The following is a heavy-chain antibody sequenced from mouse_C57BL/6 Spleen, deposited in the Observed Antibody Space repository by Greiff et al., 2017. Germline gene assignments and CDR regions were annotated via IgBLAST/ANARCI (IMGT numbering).Heavy chain of an antibody. J-gene: IGHJ4*01. V-gene: IGHV14-4*01. Sequence: EVQLQQSGAELVRPGASVKLSCTASGFNIKDDYMHWVKQRPEQGLEWIGWIDPENGDTEYASKFQGKATITADTSSNTAYLQLSSLTSEDTAVYYCTTRGYSNYPGGAMDYWGQGTSVTVSS. CDR2: IDPENGDT. CDR3: TTRGYSNYPGGAMDY. D-gene: IGHD2-5*01. CDR1: GFNIKDDY.